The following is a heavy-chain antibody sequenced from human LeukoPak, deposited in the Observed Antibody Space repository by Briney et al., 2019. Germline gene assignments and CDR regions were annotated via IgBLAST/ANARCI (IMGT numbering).Heavy chain of an antibody. V-gene: IGHV1-3*01. Sequence: ASVKVSCKASGFTFTDYGIQWVRQAPGQGLEWMGWINAGNGNTKYLEKLQGRVTISRDTTADTAYMELSSLSSEDTAVYYCAREHDSWSNFCLDYWGQGTLVTVSS. J-gene: IGHJ4*02. CDR3: AREHDSWSNFCLDY. D-gene: IGHD3-3*01. CDR1: GFTFTDYG. CDR2: INAGNGNT.